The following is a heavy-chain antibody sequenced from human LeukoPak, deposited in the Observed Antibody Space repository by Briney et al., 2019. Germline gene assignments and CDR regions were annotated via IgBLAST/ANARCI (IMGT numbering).Heavy chain of an antibody. Sequence: SQTLSLTCAVSGVSISSGGYSWSWIRQPPGKGLQWIGYIYHSGSTYYNPSLKSRVTISVDRSKNQFSLKLSSVTAADTAVYYCARGIAARRLLYYYGMDVWGQGTTVTVSS. J-gene: IGHJ6*02. V-gene: IGHV4-30-2*01. D-gene: IGHD6-6*01. CDR3: ARGIAARRLLYYYGMDV. CDR1: GVSISSGGYS. CDR2: IYHSGST.